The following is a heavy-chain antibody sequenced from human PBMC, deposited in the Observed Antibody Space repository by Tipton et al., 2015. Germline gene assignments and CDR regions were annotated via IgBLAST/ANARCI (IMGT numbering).Heavy chain of an antibody. CDR3: ARADGNVWGAFDY. CDR2: ISANGGST. D-gene: IGHD7-27*01. J-gene: IGHJ4*02. Sequence: SLRLFCAASGFTFSTHAMTWVRQAPGKGLEWVSGISANGGSTYYAESAKGRFTISRDNAKNSLYLQMNSLRAEDTAVYYCARADGNVWGAFDYWGQGTLVTVSS. V-gene: IGHV3-23*01. CDR1: GFTFSTHA.